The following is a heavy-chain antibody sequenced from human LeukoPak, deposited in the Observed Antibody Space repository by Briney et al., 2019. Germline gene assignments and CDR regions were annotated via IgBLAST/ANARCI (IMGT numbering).Heavy chain of an antibody. CDR1: GYTFTGYS. Sequence: ASVKVSCKAFGYTFTGYSMHWVRPAPGQGLEWMGRINPNSCDTKYAQKFQGRVTMSRDTFISTAYMELTRLTSDDTAVYFCARKISGFEATDFWGQGTLVTVSS. D-gene: IGHD3-3*02. J-gene: IGHJ4*02. CDR3: ARKISGFEATDF. V-gene: IGHV1-2*06. CDR2: INPNSCDT.